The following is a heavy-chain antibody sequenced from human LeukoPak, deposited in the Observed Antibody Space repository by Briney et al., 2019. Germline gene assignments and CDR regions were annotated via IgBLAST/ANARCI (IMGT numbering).Heavy chain of an antibody. CDR2: INHSGST. V-gene: IGHV4-39*07. D-gene: IGHD6-13*01. CDR1: GGSISSSSYY. J-gene: IGHJ5*02. Sequence: PSETLSLTCTVSGGSISSSSYYWGWIRQPPGNGLEWIGEINHSGSTNYNPSLKSRVTISVDTSKNQFSLKLTSVTAADTAVYYCARGYSSNWYFNWFDPWGQGTLVTVSS. CDR3: ARGYSSNWYFNWFDP.